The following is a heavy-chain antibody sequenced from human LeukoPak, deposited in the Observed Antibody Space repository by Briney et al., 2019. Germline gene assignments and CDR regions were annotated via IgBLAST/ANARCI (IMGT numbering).Heavy chain of an antibody. Sequence: PGGSLRLSCAASGFAFSSYAMSGVRQDPGKGLEWVSGISDSGGSTYYADSVKGRFTISRDNYKNTLYLQMSSLRAEDTAVYYCAKGSVNGAYDIWGQGTMVTVSS. CDR3: AKGSVNGAYDI. J-gene: IGHJ3*02. CDR1: GFAFSSYA. D-gene: IGHD2-8*01. V-gene: IGHV3-23*01. CDR2: ISDSGGST.